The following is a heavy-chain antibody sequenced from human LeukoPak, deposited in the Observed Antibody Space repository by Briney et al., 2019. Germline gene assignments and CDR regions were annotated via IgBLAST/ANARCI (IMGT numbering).Heavy chain of an antibody. V-gene: IGHV3-23*01. D-gene: IGHD4-17*01. CDR2: ISGSGGST. Sequence: GGSLRLSCVASGFTFITYPMSWVRQGPGKGLEWVSAISGSGGSTYYADSVKGRFTISRDNSKNTLYLQMNSLRAEDTAVYYCAKNYGDYDHWGQGTLVTVSS. J-gene: IGHJ4*02. CDR3: AKNYGDYDH. CDR1: GFTFITYP.